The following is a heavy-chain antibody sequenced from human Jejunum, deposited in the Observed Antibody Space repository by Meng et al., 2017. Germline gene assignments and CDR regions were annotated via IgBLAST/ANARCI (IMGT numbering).Heavy chain of an antibody. Sequence: VQLQESGPGLVEPSQNLSLTCSVSGESISSGGSYWTWVRQHPGKGLEWIGYIFYSGSSSYNPSLKSRITIAVDTFKNQFSLTLRSVTAADTAVYYCARDGQQLGRYWLDPWGQGTLVTVSS. D-gene: IGHD1-1*01. J-gene: IGHJ5*02. CDR3: ARDGQQLGRYWLDP. CDR1: GESISSGGSY. CDR2: IFYSGSS. V-gene: IGHV4-31*03.